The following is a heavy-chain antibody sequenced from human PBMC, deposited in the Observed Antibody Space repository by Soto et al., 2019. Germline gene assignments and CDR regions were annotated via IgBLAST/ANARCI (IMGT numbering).Heavy chain of an antibody. D-gene: IGHD3-22*01. CDR2: IYYSGST. J-gene: IGHJ6*02. Sequence: SETLSLTCTVSGGSVSSGSYYWSWIRQPPGKGLEWIGYIYYSGSTNYNPSLKSRVTISVDTSKNQFSLKLSSVTAADTAVYYCARKVYYDSSGYGYYYYGMDVWGQGTTVTVSS. CDR1: GGSVSSGSYY. V-gene: IGHV4-61*01. CDR3: ARKVYYDSSGYGYYYYGMDV.